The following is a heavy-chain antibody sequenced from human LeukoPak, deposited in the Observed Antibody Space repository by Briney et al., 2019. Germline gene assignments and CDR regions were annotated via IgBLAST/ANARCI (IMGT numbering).Heavy chain of an antibody. V-gene: IGHV3-13*01. D-gene: IGHD1-26*01. CDR3: ASGGRSSDTFDF. CDR2: IDVLSDT. Sequence: GGSLRLSCAASGFVFSTKDMHWIRQVTGKGLEWVSTIDVLSDTYYSDSVKGRFTISREDDKNSLFLQMNSLTAGDTGVYYCASGGRSSDTFDFGGQGTLVTVSS. J-gene: IGHJ4*02. CDR1: GFVFSTKD.